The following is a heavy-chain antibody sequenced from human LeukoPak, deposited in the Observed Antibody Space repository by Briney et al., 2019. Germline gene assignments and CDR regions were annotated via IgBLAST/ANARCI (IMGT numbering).Heavy chain of an antibody. CDR2: IYPGDSDT. CDR1: GYSFTSYW. CDR3: ARLERAYDRSGCLDY. J-gene: IGHJ4*02. Sequence: GESLKISFKGSGYSFTSYWIGWVRQMPGKGLEWMGIIYPGDSDTRYSPSFQGQVTISADKSISTAYLQWSSLKASDTAMYYCARLERAYDRSGCLDYWGQGTLVTVSS. V-gene: IGHV5-51*01. D-gene: IGHD3-22*01.